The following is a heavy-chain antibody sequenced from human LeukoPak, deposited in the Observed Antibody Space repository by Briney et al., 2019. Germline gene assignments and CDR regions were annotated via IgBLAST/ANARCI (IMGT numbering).Heavy chain of an antibody. CDR1: GDSSSSYY. J-gene: IGHJ5*02. CDR2: IYSSGTT. Sequence: PSETLSLTCTVSGDSSSSYYWSWIRQPAGKRLEWIGRIYSSGTTNYNPSLKSRVTMSVDKSKNQFSLRLSSVTAADTAVYYCAREKRRSSSSAGEGWFDPWGQGTLVTVSS. V-gene: IGHV4-4*07. CDR3: AREKRRSSSSAGEGWFDP. D-gene: IGHD6-6*01.